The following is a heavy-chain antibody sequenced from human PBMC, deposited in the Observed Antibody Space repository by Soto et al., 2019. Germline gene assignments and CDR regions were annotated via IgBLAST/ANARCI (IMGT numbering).Heavy chain of an antibody. Sequence: QLQLQESGPGLVKPSETLSLTCSVSGGTITRGDHFWSWVRQSPGKGLEWLGYLYYGGSTYYNPSLQGRVMMTIETSKPQFCRTLSLVTAADSAVFYCGRGQTAIDVWGQATTVTGSS. CDR2: LYYGGST. J-gene: IGHJ6*02. CDR1: GGTITRGDHF. CDR3: GRGQTAIDV. V-gene: IGHV4-30-4*01. D-gene: IGHD5-18*01.